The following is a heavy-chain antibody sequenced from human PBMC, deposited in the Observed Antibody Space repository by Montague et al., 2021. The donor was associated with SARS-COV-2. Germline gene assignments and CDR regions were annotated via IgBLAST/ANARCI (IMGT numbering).Heavy chain of an antibody. Sequence: SETLSLTCTVSGGSISPYYWSWIRQSPGKGLECIGYTSYSGSTDYNPSLKSRVTISIDTSKNQFSLKLSSVTAADTAVYHCARWGAYYYSPYYYYAMDVWGQGTTVTVSS. V-gene: IGHV4-59*12. CDR3: ARWGAYYYSPYYYYAMDV. CDR1: GGSISPYY. CDR2: TSYSGST. D-gene: IGHD3-10*01. J-gene: IGHJ6*02.